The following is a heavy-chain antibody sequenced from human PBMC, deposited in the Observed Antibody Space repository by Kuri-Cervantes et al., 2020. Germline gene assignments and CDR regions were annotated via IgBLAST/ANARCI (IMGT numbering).Heavy chain of an antibody. CDR1: GFTFSSYA. D-gene: IGHD3-10*01. Sequence: GGSLRLSCAASGFTFSSYAMHWVRQAPGKGLEWVAIISYDGSNKYYADSVKGRFTISRDNSKNTLYLQMNSLRAEDTAVYYCATSGEYGDSDYWGQGTLVTVSS. CDR2: ISYDGSNK. CDR3: ATSGEYGDSDY. V-gene: IGHV3-30-3*01. J-gene: IGHJ4*02.